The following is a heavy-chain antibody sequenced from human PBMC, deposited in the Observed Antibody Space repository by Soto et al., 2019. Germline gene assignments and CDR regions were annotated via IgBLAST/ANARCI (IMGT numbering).Heavy chain of an antibody. J-gene: IGHJ6*03. CDR1: GGTFSSYT. D-gene: IGHD6-13*01. V-gene: IGHV1-69*02. Sequence: GASVKVSCKASGGTFSSYTISWVRQAPGQGLEWMGRIIPILGIANYAQKFQGRVTITADKSTSTAYMEVSSLRSEDTAVYYCASDEQYSSRWAANYYYYYMDVWGKGTTVTVSS. CDR3: ASDEQYSSRWAANYYYYYMDV. CDR2: IIPILGIA.